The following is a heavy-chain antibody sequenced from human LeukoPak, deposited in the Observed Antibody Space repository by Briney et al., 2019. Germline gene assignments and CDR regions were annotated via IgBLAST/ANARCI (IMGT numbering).Heavy chain of an antibody. CDR1: GGSFSGYY. D-gene: IGHD3-9*01. CDR3: ARDTESYYDILTD. Sequence: SETLSLTCAVYGGSFSGYYWSWIRRPPGKGLEWIGEINHSGSTNYNPSLKSRVTISVDTSKNQFSLKLSSVTAADTAVYYCARDTESYYDILTDWGQGTLVTVSS. CDR2: INHSGST. V-gene: IGHV4-34*01. J-gene: IGHJ4*02.